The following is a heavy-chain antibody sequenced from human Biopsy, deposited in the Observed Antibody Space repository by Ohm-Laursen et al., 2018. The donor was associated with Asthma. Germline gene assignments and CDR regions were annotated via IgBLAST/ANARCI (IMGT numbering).Heavy chain of an antibody. D-gene: IGHD4-23*01. Sequence: SLRLSCAASGFAVSRDYMFWVRQAPGKGLEWVSVIYSGGTSHTADSVKGRFTISRDNSRNTLYLQKNSLRAEDTAVYYCARAYGGSFFSGSFDIWGQGTMVTVSS. CDR2: IYSGGTS. CDR1: GFAVSRDY. J-gene: IGHJ3*02. V-gene: IGHV3-53*01. CDR3: ARAYGGSFFSGSFDI.